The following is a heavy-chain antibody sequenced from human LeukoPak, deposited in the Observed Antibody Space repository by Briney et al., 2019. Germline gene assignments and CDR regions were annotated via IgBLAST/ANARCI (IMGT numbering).Heavy chain of an antibody. CDR2: IYYSGST. CDR1: GGSISSYY. D-gene: IGHD1-20*01. J-gene: IGHJ4*02. Sequence: SETLSLTSTVSGGSISSYYWSWIRQPPGKGLERIGYIYYSGSTNYNPSLKSRVTISVDTSKNQFSLKLSSVTAADTAVYYCARGNWNRRNFDYWGQGTLVTVSS. CDR3: ARGNWNRRNFDY. V-gene: IGHV4-59*01.